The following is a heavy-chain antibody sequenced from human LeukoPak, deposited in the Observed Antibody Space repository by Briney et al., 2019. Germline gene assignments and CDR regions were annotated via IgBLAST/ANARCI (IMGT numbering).Heavy chain of an antibody. Sequence: SETLSLTCAVYGGSFSGYYWSWIRQPPGKGLEWIGEINHSGSTNYNPSLKSRVTISVDTSKNQFSLKLSSVTAADTAVYYCARGGVGATLDHWGQGTLVTVSS. V-gene: IGHV4-34*01. J-gene: IGHJ4*02. CDR1: GGSFSGYY. CDR3: ARGGVGATLDH. CDR2: INHSGST. D-gene: IGHD1-26*01.